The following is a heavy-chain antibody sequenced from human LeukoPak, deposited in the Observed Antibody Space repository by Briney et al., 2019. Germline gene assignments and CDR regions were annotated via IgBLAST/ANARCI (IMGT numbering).Heavy chain of an antibody. Sequence: GGSLRLSCEASGFTFNTYSMNWARQAPGKGLEWVSVIYSGGSTYYADSVKGRFTISRDNSKNTLYLQMNSLRAEDTAVYYCAKDPRDTAIGAWGYWGQGTLVTVSS. D-gene: IGHD5-18*01. CDR2: IYSGGST. CDR1: GFTFNTYS. V-gene: IGHV3-66*02. J-gene: IGHJ4*02. CDR3: AKDPRDTAIGAWGY.